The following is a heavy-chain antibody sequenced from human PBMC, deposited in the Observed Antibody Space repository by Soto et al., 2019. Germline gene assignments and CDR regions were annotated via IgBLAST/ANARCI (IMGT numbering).Heavy chain of an antibody. CDR3: ARSGVGYCTNGVCYTHRITPRYFDY. Sequence: SETMSLTCAFYCGSFIGYYSSWLRQPPGKALEWIGEINHSGSTNYNPSLKSRVTISVDTSKNQFSLKLSSVTAADTAVYYCARSGVGYCTNGVCYTHRITPRYFDYWGQGTLVTVSS. CDR2: INHSGST. J-gene: IGHJ4*02. V-gene: IGHV4-34*01. D-gene: IGHD2-8*01. CDR1: CGSFIGYY.